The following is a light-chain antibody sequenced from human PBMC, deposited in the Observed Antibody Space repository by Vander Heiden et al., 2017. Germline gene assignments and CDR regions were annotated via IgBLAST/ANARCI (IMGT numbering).Light chain of an antibody. CDR2: GAS. J-gene: IGKJ2*01. CDR3: QQHGSSPPYT. Sequence: EIVLTQSPGTLSLSPGERATLSCRASQSVSSSYLAWYQQKPGQAPRLLIYGASSRATGIPDRFSGSGYGTDFTLTISRREPEDFAVYYCQQHGSSPPYTFGQGTKLXIK. V-gene: IGKV3-20*01. CDR1: QSVSSSY.